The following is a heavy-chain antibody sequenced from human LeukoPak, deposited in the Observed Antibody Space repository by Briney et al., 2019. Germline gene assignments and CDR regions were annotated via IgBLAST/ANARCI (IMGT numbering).Heavy chain of an antibody. CDR3: AKGPRDGYSSSWYFDY. CDR2: IYSGGST. D-gene: IGHD6-13*01. J-gene: IGHJ4*02. Sequence: GGSLRLSCAASGFTVSSNYMTWVRQAPGKGLEWVSVIYSGGSTYYADSVKGRFTISRDNSKNTLYLQMNSLRAEDTAVYYCAKGPRDGYSSSWYFDYWGQGTLVTVSS. CDR1: GFTVSSNY. V-gene: IGHV3-53*01.